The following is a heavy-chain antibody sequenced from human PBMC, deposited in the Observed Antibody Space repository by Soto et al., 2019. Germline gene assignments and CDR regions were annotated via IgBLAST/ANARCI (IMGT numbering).Heavy chain of an antibody. D-gene: IGHD1-26*01. CDR1: GGSISSGGYY. V-gene: IGHV4-31*03. J-gene: IGHJ3*02. Sequence: SETLSLTCTVSGGSISSGGYYWSWIRQHPGKGLEWIGYIYYSGSTYYNPSLKSRVTISVDTSKNQFSLKLSSVTAADTAVYYCARDPGRHSAFDIWGQGTMVTVSS. CDR2: IYYSGST. CDR3: ARDPGRHSAFDI.